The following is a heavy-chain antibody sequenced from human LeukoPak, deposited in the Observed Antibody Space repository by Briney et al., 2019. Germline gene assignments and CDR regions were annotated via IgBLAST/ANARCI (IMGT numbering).Heavy chain of an antibody. CDR1: GGTFSSYA. V-gene: IGHV1-69*04. CDR3: ARDSGNDSSDY. J-gene: IGHJ4*02. CDR2: IIPILGIA. D-gene: IGHD3-22*01. Sequence: ASVKVSCKASGGTFSSYAISWVRQAPGQGLEWMGRIIPILGIANYAQKFQGRVTITADKSTSTAYMELSSLRSEDTAVYYCARDSGNDSSDYWGQGTLVTVSS.